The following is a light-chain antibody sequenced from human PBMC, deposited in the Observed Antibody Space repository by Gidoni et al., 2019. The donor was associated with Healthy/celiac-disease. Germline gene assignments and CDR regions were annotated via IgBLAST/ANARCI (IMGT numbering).Light chain of an antibody. CDR2: KAS. CDR1: QSISSW. J-gene: IGKJ2*04. Sequence: IQLTQSPSTLSASVGDRVTITCRASQSISSWLAWYQQKPGKAPKLLIYKASSLESGVPSRFSGSGSGTEFTLTISSLQPDDFATYYCQQYNNYPCSFGQGTKLEIK. V-gene: IGKV1-5*03. CDR3: QQYNNYPCS.